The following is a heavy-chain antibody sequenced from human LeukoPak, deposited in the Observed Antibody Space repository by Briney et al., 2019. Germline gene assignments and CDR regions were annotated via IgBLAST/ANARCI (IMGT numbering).Heavy chain of an antibody. CDR2: IYSGGST. CDR3: AGPTVATIPPYGMDV. CDR1: GFTVSSNY. D-gene: IGHD5-12*01. J-gene: IGHJ6*02. V-gene: IGHV3-66*04. Sequence: GGSLRLSCAAPGFTVSSNYMSWVRQAPGKGLGWVSVIYSGGSTYYADSVKGRFTISRDNSKNTLYLQMNRLRAEDTAVYYCAGPTVATIPPYGMDVWGQGTTVTVSS.